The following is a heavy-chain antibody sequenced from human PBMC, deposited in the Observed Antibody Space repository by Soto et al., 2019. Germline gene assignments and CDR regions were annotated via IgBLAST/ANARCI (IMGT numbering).Heavy chain of an antibody. CDR1: GGSFSGYY. Sequence: SETLSLTCAVYGGSFSGYYWSWIRQPPGKGLEWIGEINHSGSTNYNPSLKSRVTISVDTSKNQFSLKLSSVTAADTAVYYCERIRRGYNWFDTWGQGTLVTVSS. J-gene: IGHJ5*02. CDR2: INHSGST. CDR3: ERIRRGYNWFDT. D-gene: IGHD3-16*01. V-gene: IGHV4-34*01.